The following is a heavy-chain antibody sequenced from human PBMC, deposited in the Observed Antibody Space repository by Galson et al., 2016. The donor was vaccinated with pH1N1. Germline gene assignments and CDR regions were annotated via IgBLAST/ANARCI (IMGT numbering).Heavy chain of an antibody. CDR2: IYYSGTT. V-gene: IGHV4-61*01. D-gene: IGHD2-8*02. Sequence: LSLTCTVSGGSISSNYFYWSWIRQPPGKGLEWIGNIYYSGTTNYNPSLKSRVTMSVATSKGQLSLNLTSVTAADTAIYYCARDPGGGGHFDYWGQGALVTVSS. CDR3: ARDPGGGGHFDY. J-gene: IGHJ4*02. CDR1: GGSISSNYFY.